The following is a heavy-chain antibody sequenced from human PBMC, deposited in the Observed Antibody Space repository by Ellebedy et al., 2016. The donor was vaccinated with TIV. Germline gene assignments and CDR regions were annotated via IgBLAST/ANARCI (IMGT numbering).Heavy chain of an antibody. CDR3: ARGQSGGYYPPFGY. CDR2: IYYSGST. Sequence: SETLSLTCTVSGGSISSYYWSWIRQPPGKGLEWIGYIYYSGSTNYNPSLKRRVTISVDTSKNQFPLKLSSVTAADTAVYYCARGQSGGYYPPFGYWGQGTLVTVSS. CDR1: GGSISSYY. D-gene: IGHD3-22*01. J-gene: IGHJ4*02. V-gene: IGHV4-59*12.